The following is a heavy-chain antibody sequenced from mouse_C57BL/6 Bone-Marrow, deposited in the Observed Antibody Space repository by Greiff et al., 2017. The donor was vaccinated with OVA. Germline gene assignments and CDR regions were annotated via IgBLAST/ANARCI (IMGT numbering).Heavy chain of an antibody. Sequence: EVKVEESGGGLVKPGGSLKLSCAASGFTFSSYAMSWVRQTPEKRLEWVATISGGGSYTYYPDNVKGRFTISRDNAKNNLYLQMSHLKSEDTAMYYGARDYGSSYEAMDYWGQGTSVTVSS. J-gene: IGHJ4*01. CDR3: ARDYGSSYEAMDY. CDR2: ISGGGSYT. CDR1: GFTFSSYA. V-gene: IGHV5-4*01. D-gene: IGHD1-1*01.